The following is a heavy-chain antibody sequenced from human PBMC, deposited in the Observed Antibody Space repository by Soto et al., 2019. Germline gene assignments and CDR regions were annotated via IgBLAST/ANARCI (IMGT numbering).Heavy chain of an antibody. CDR3: ARGEWLGERRFDP. Sequence: QVQLQESGPGLVKPSQTLSLTCTVSGGSISSGGYYWSWIRQHPGKGLEWIGYIYYSGSTYYNPSLKSRVTISVDTSKNQSSLKLSSVTAAETAVYYCARGEWLGERRFDPWGQGTLVTVSS. V-gene: IGHV4-31*03. CDR2: IYYSGST. CDR1: GGSISSGGYY. D-gene: IGHD3-16*01. J-gene: IGHJ5*02.